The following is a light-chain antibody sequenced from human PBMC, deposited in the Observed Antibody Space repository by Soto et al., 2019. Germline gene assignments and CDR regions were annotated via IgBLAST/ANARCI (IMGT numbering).Light chain of an antibody. V-gene: IGLV2-8*01. CDR1: SSDVGTYNY. CDR2: EVN. Sequence: QSVLTQPGSVCGSRGQSITISCTGTSSDVGTYNYVSWYQQHPGKAPKLRIYEVNKRPAGGPDRFSGSKSGIMASLTVSGLQAEDEADYYCSSYAGNNNPYVFGIVTKVTV. CDR3: SSYAGNNNPYV. J-gene: IGLJ1*01.